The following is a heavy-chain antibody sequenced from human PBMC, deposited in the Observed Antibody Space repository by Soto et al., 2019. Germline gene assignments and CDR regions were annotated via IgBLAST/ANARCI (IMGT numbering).Heavy chain of an antibody. J-gene: IGHJ4*02. CDR1: GGSISSGGYY. V-gene: IGHV4-31*03. CDR3: ARDATVTTGEFDY. CDR2: IYYSGST. D-gene: IGHD4-4*01. Sequence: SETLSLTCTVSGGSISSGGYYWSWIRQHPGKGLEWIGYIYYSGSTYYNPSLKSRVTISVDTSKNQFSLKLSSVTAADTAVYYCARDATVTTGEFDYWGQGTLDTVSS.